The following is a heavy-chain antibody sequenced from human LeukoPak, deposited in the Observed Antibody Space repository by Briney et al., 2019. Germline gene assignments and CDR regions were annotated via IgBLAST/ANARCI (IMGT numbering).Heavy chain of an antibody. CDR1: GFTFTNYD. D-gene: IGHD5-18*01. Sequence: GGSLRLSCAASGFTFTNYDMSWGRQAPGKGLEWVSGISGSGGRTYYADSVNGRFTISRDYSKNTLYLQMNSLRVEDTAVYYCARDRGYTAYFDFWSRGTVVTVSS. V-gene: IGHV3-23*01. CDR3: ARDRGYTAYFDF. CDR2: ISGSGGRT. J-gene: IGHJ4*02.